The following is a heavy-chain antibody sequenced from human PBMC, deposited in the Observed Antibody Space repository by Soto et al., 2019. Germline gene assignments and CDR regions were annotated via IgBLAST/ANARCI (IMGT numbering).Heavy chain of an antibody. V-gene: IGHV3-23*01. Sequence: DVQLLESGGGLVQPGGSLRLSCAASGFSFSSYAMVWVRQAPGKGLEWVAVISARGGSSYFADTVKGRFTPPRDNSKNVLSLEMNSLRAKDTAIYFCAKGSIEYSASVDNWGQGTLVVVSS. CDR3: AKGSIEYSASVDN. CDR1: GFSFSSYA. J-gene: IGHJ4*02. CDR2: ISARGGSS. D-gene: IGHD5-12*01.